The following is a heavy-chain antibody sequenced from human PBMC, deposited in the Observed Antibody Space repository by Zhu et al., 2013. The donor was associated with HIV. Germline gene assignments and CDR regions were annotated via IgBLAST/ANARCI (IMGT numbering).Heavy chain of an antibody. J-gene: IGHJ6*02. CDR1: GYTFTSYA. D-gene: IGHD4-4*01. CDR2: INAGNGNT. CDR3: ARVRVTYYYYYGMDV. Sequence: QVQLVQSGAEVKKPGASVKVSCKASGYTFTSYAMHWVRQAPGQRLEWMGWINAGNGNTKYSQKFQGRVTITRDTSASTAYMELSSLRSEDTAVYYCARVRVTYYYYYGMDVWGQGTTVTVSS. V-gene: IGHV1-3*01.